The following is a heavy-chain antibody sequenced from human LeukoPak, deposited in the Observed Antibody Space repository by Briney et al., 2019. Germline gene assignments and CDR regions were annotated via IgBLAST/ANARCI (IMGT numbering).Heavy chain of an antibody. Sequence: SETLSLTCSLSGGSISSYYWSWIRQPPGKGLEWIGYIYYSGSTNYNPSLKSRVTISVDTSKNQFSLKLSSVTAADSAVHYCARAGYSGYDFDYWGQGTLVTVSS. CDR2: IYYSGST. J-gene: IGHJ4*02. V-gene: IGHV4-59*01. CDR3: ARAGYSGYDFDY. CDR1: GGSISSYY. D-gene: IGHD5-12*01.